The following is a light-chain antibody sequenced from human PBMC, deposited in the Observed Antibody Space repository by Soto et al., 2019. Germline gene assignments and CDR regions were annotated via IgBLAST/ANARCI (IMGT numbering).Light chain of an antibody. CDR1: QSVSSY. CDR2: DAS. V-gene: IGKV3-11*01. Sequence: PATLSLSPGERATLFCMASQSVSSYLAWYQQKPGQAPRLLIYDASNRATGIPARFSGSGSGTDFTLTISSLEPEDFADYYCQQRSNWPWTLGQGTKVDSK. J-gene: IGKJ1*01. CDR3: QQRSNWPWT.